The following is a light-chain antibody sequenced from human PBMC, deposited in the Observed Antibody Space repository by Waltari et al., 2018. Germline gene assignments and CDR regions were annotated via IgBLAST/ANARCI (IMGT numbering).Light chain of an antibody. J-gene: IGLJ2*01. CDR2: DVS. V-gene: IGLV2-14*03. Sequence: QSALTQPASVSWSPGQSITISCTGTSSAIGTYNHPSCYQQHPGRAPNPIIYDVSKRPSGVSIRFSGSKSDNTASLTISGLQAEDEADYYCSSYTRVSASVVFGGGTKLTVL. CDR1: SSAIGTYNH. CDR3: SSYTRVSASVV.